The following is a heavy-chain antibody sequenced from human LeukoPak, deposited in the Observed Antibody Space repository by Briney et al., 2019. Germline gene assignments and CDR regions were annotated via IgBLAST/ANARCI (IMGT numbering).Heavy chain of an antibody. J-gene: IGHJ4*02. CDR2: ISYDGSNK. CDR3: ARGAYYDILTGLDY. Sequence: GGSLRLSCAASGFSFSNYWMTGVRQAPGKGLEWVAVISYDGSNKYYADSVKGRFTISRDNSKNTLYLQMNSLRAEDTAVYYCARGAYYDILTGLDYWGQGTLVTVSS. D-gene: IGHD3-9*01. V-gene: IGHV3-30-3*01. CDR1: GFSFSNYW.